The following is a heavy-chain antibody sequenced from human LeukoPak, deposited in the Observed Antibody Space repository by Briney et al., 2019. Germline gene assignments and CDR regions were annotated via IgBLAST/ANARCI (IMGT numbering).Heavy chain of an antibody. CDR2: INPSGGST. CDR3: ATVRADPVCGGDCYPFDY. J-gene: IGHJ4*02. Sequence: ASVKVSCKAFGFSFRTYYMHWVRQAPGQGLEWMGIINPSGGSTSYAQKFQGRVNLTRDMSTSTVYMELSSLRSEDTAVYYCATVRADPVCGGDCYPFDYWGQGTLVTVSS. V-gene: IGHV1-46*01. CDR1: GFSFRTYY. D-gene: IGHD2-21*02.